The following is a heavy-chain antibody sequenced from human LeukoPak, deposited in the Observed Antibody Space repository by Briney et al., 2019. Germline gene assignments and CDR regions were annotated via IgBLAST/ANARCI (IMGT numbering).Heavy chain of an antibody. CDR3: ARDLVTVTKGFDI. V-gene: IGHV4-59*11. D-gene: IGHD4-17*01. CDR2: ISYIGST. J-gene: IGHJ3*02. Sequence: SETLSLTCAVSADSFSSHYWTCIRQPPGKGLEWIGYISYIGSTNYNPSLKSRVTISIDTSKNQFSLKLTSVTAADKAVYYCARDLVTVTKGFDIWGQGTMVSVSS. CDR1: ADSFSSHY.